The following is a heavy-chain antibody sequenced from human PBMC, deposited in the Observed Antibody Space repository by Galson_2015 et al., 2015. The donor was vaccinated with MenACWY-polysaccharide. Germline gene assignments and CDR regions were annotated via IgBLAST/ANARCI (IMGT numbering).Heavy chain of an antibody. CDR2: ISAYNGNT. CDR3: ARDLGDYSYSAEDGMDV. Sequence: SVKVSCKASGYTFTSYGISWVRQAPGQGLEWMGWISAYNGNTNYAQKLQGRVTMTTDTSTSTAYMELRSLRSDDTAVYYCARDLGDYSYSAEDGMDVWGQGTTVTVSS. V-gene: IGHV1-18*01. J-gene: IGHJ6*02. CDR1: GYTFTSYG. D-gene: IGHD4-11*01.